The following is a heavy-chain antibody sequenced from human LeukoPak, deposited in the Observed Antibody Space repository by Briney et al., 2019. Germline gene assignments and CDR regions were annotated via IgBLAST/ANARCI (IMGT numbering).Heavy chain of an antibody. J-gene: IGHJ4*02. D-gene: IGHD1-26*01. Sequence: PGGSLRLSCAASGFTFSSYWMSWVRQAPGKGLEWVANIKQDGSEKYYVDSVKGRFTISRDNAKNSLYLQMNSLRAEDTAVYYCAREVVGATAIRHPYFDYWGQGTLVTVSS. CDR2: IKQDGSEK. V-gene: IGHV3-7*01. CDR1: GFTFSSYW. CDR3: AREVVGATAIRHPYFDY.